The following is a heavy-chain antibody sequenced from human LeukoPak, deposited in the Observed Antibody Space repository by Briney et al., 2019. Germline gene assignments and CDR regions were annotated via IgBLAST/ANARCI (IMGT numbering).Heavy chain of an antibody. J-gene: IGHJ6*03. CDR2: IYYSGST. Sequence: SETLSLTCSVSGASITSASHFWGWIRQPPGKGLEWIGTIYYSGSTYYNPSLKSRVTISVDTSKNQFSLKLSSVTAADTAVYYYARQYRAANYVYYYYYYMDVWGKGTTVTISS. CDR3: ARQYRAANYVYYYYYYMDV. CDR1: GASITSASHF. D-gene: IGHD4/OR15-4a*01. V-gene: IGHV4-39*01.